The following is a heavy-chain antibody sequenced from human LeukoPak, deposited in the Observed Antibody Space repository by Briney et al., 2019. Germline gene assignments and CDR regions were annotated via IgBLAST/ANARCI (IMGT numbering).Heavy chain of an antibody. J-gene: IGHJ6*02. Sequence: PGGSLRLSCVASGFPFSVSWMHWVRQAPGKGLVWVSLIRSDGTITNYADSVKGRFITSRDNTKNTVYLQMNSLRAEDTGIYYCVKDHYYSMDVWGQGTTVTVSS. CDR3: VKDHYYSMDV. V-gene: IGHV3-74*01. CDR2: IRSDGTIT. CDR1: GFPFSVSW.